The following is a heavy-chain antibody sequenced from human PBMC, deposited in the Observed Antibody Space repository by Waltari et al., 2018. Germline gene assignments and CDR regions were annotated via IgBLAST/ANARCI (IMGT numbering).Heavy chain of an antibody. CDR2: INQDGSKK. J-gene: IGHJ4*02. CDR1: GFTFSRNW. Sequence: EVQLVESGGGLVQPGGSLRLSCEASGFTFSRNWMTWVRQAPGRGLEEVANINQDGSKKDYVDSVKGRFTISRDNAKNSLYLQMNSLRAEDTAVYYCAGDKYWGQGTLVTVSS. V-gene: IGHV3-7*01. CDR3: AGDKY.